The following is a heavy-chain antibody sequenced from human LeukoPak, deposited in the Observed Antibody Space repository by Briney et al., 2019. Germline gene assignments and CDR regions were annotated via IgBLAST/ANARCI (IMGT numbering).Heavy chain of an antibody. CDR1: GFSFSSRN. CDR3: ARDKTSGYGIEY. CDR2: ISASTSSI. D-gene: IGHD5-12*01. J-gene: IGHJ4*02. V-gene: IGHV3-48*01. Sequence: PGGSLRLSCAASGFSFSSRNMNWVRQAPGKGLEWVSYISASTSSIYYADSVKGRFTISRDNSKNTLYLQMNSLRAEDTAVYYCARDKTSGYGIEYWGQGTLVTVSS.